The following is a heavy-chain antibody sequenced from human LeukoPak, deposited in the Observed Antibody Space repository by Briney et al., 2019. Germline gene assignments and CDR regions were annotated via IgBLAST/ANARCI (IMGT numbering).Heavy chain of an antibody. J-gene: IGHJ6*03. CDR3: ARGKRTGTPRYYYYYYMDV. CDR1: GGSISSYY. V-gene: IGHV4-59*12. CDR2: IYYSGST. D-gene: IGHD1-1*01. Sequence: SETLSLTRTVSGGSISSYYWSWIRQPPGKGLEWIGYIYYSGSTNYNPSLTSRVTISVDTSKNQFSLKLSSVTAADTAVYYCARGKRTGTPRYYYYYYMDVWGKGTTVTVSS.